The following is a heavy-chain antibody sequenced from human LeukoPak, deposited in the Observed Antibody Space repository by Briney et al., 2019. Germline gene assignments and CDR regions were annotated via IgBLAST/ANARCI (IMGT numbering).Heavy chain of an antibody. V-gene: IGHV3-23*01. CDR2: ITGSGGIT. D-gene: IGHD3-9*01. Sequence: GGSLRLSCVASGFTFSSYAMSWVRQAPGKGLEWVSAITGSGGITYYADSVKGRFTISRDNSKNTLYLQMNSLRAEDTAVYYCAKWGDYDVLTGYYDPDYWGQGTLVTVSS. CDR3: AKWGDYDVLTGYYDPDY. CDR1: GFTFSSYA. J-gene: IGHJ4*02.